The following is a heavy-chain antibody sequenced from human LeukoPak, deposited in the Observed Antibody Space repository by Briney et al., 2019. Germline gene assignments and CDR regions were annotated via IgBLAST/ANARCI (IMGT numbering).Heavy chain of an antibody. V-gene: IGHV4-39*07. J-gene: IGHJ6*03. D-gene: IGHD6-13*01. CDR2: IYYSGST. CDR3: ARGVDSSSWLTRWDYYYYMDV. Sequence: PSETLSLTCTVSGGSISSSSYYWGWIRQPPGKGLEWIGSIYYSGSTYYNPSLKSRVTISVDTSKNQFSLKLSSVTAADTAVYYCARGVDSSSWLTRWDYYYYMDVWGKGTTVTVSS. CDR1: GGSISSSSYY.